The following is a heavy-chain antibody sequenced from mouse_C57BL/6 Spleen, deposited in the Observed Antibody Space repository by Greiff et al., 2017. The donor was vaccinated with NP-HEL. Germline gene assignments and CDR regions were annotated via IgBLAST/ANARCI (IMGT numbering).Heavy chain of an antibody. V-gene: IGHV1-4*01. CDR2: INPSSGYT. CDR3: AHYGSSYDYAMDY. J-gene: IGHJ4*01. CDR1: GYTFTSYT. Sequence: QVQLQQSGAELARPGASVKMSCKASGYTFTSYTMHWVKQRPGQGLEWIGYINPSSGYTKYNQKFKDKATLTADKSSSTAYMQLSSLTSEDSAVYYCAHYGSSYDYAMDYWGQGTSVTVSS. D-gene: IGHD1-1*01.